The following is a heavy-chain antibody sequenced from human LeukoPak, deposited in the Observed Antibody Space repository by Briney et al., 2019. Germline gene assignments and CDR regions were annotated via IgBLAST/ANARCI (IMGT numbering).Heavy chain of an antibody. CDR3: ARASTEYAVTDGFDT. CDR2: VSFGSSYI. CDR1: GFTFRDYT. Sequence: GGSLRLSCAASGFTFRDYTMNWVRQSPGKGLQWVSYVSFGSSYISYADSLKGRFTISRDDAKSSVYMEMTSLRAEDRAVYYCARASTEYAVTDGFDTWGPGTLVTVSS. J-gene: IGHJ5*02. V-gene: IGHV3-21*01. D-gene: IGHD4-17*01.